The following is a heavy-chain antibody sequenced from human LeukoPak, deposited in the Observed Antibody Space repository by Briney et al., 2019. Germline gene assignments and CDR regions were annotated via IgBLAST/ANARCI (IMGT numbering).Heavy chain of an antibody. CDR1: GFTFSSYS. CDR2: ISSSSSYI. V-gene: IGHV3-21*01. J-gene: IGHJ3*02. D-gene: IGHD3-16*02. CDR3: ARGGYDYVWGSYHYTANDAFDI. Sequence: GGSLRLSCAASGFTFSSYSMNWVRQAPGKGLEWVSSISSSSSYIYYADSVKGRFTISRDNAKNSLYLQMNSLGAEDTAVYYCARGGYDYVWGSYHYTANDAFDIWGQGTMVTVSS.